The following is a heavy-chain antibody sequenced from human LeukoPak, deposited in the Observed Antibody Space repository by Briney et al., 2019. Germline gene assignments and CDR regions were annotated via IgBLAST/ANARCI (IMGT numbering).Heavy chain of an antibody. J-gene: IGHJ4*02. CDR2: INPNSGAT. V-gene: IGHV1-2*02. CDR3: ATASGRFSPIDY. Sequence: GASVKVSCKASGDTFTDYYIHWVRQAPGQGLEWMGWINPNSGATNYAQKFQGRVTMTRDTFISTAYMELSTLRSDDTAVYYCATASGRFSPIDYWGQGALVTVSS. CDR1: GDTFTDYY. D-gene: IGHD3-10*01.